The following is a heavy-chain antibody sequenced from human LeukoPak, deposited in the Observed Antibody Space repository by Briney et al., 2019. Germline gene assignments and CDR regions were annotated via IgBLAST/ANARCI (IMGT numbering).Heavy chain of an antibody. Sequence: SETLSLTCTLSGGSISSYYWSWIRQPPGKGLEWIGYIYCSGSTNYNPSLKSRVTISVDTSKNQFSLKLSSVTAADTAVYYCARYHTYYYGSGSYYKRDYYGMDVWGQGTTVTLSS. CDR1: GGSISSYY. V-gene: IGHV4-59*08. CDR3: ARYHTYYYGSGSYYKRDYYGMDV. D-gene: IGHD3-10*01. J-gene: IGHJ6*02. CDR2: IYCSGST.